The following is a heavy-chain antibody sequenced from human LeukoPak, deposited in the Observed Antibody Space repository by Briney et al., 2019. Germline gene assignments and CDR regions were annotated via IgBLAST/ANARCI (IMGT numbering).Heavy chain of an antibody. CDR3: ARGDDSNWFDP. CDR1: GFTFSSYS. CDR2: ISSSSTI. V-gene: IGHV3-48*02. D-gene: IGHD1-1*01. J-gene: IGHJ5*02. Sequence: GGSLRLSCAASGFTFSSYSMNWVRQAPGKGLEWVSYISSSSTIFYADFVKGRLTISRDNAKNSLYLQMNSLRDEDTAVYYCARGDDSNWFDPWGQGILVTVSS.